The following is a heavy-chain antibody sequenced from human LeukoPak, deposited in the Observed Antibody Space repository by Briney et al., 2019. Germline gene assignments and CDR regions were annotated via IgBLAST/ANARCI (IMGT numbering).Heavy chain of an antibody. J-gene: IGHJ4*02. D-gene: IGHD2-2*01. CDR2: VNPNSGGT. CDR3: ARDPAIVVVPAAMRLGLNY. Sequence: ASVKVSCKASGYTFTGYYMHWVRQAPGQGLEWMGWVNPNSGGTNYAQKFQGRVTMTRDTSISTAYMELSRLRSDDTAVYYCARDPAIVVVPAAMRLGLNYWGQGTLVTVSS. V-gene: IGHV1-2*02. CDR1: GYTFTGYY.